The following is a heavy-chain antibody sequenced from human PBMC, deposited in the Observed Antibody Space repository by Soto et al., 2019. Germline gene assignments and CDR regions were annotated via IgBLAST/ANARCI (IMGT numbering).Heavy chain of an antibody. CDR3: AKGGAIVAAGTRVYLYNAVDV. CDR1: GYTFTGYY. Sequence: ASVKVSCKASGYTFTGYYVHWVRQAPGQGLEWMGWINPNSGDTYLAQRFQGRVTMNRDTSIGTAYMELRGLTSDDTAEYYCAKGGAIVAAGTRVYLYNAVDVWGQGTTVTVSS. V-gene: IGHV1-2*02. CDR2: INPNSGDT. J-gene: IGHJ6*02. D-gene: IGHD1-26*01.